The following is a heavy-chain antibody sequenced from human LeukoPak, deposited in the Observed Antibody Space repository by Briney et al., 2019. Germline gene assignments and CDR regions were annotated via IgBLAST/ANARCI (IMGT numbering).Heavy chain of an antibody. CDR2: IRYDGSNE. CDR1: GFTFSTYG. V-gene: IGHV3-30*02. CDR3: AKVGSYYDSDY. Sequence: QSGGSLRLSCAASGFTFSTYGMNWVRQAPGKGLEWVTFIRYDGSNEYYADSVKGRFTISRDNSKNTLYLQMNSLRVEDTAVYYCAKVGSYYDSDYWGQGTLVTVSS. J-gene: IGHJ4*02. D-gene: IGHD1-26*01.